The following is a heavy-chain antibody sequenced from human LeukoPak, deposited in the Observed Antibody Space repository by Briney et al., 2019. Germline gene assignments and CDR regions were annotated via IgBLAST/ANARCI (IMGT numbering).Heavy chain of an antibody. V-gene: IGHV4-4*07. CDR3: WRDVPSTGSYQGPFDY. J-gene: IGHJ4*02. CDR1: AASLSSYY. D-gene: IGHD4-23*01. Sequence: SETLTLPCTVSAASLSSYYWSWLRHPAGEALEWIGRIYTSGSNNYNTSLESRVTKSVETPKNQTSLKVNSVTAPDQACYLRWRDVPSTGSYQGPFDYWGQGTLVTVSS. CDR2: IYTSGSN.